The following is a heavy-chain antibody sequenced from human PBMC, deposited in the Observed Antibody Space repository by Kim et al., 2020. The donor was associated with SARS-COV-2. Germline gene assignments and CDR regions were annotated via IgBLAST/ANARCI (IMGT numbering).Heavy chain of an antibody. CDR3: ARVRDGSDY. D-gene: IGHD5-12*01. CDR2: YT. J-gene: IGHJ4*02. Sequence: YTDYADSVKGRFTNSRDNAKNSLYLQMNSLRAEDTAVYYCARVRDGSDYWGQGTLVTVSS. V-gene: IGHV3-11*06.